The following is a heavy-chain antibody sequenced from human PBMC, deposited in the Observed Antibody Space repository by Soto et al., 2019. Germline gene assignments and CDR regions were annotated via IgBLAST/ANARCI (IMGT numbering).Heavy chain of an antibody. CDR1: GDSVSSTTYY. CDR3: ARQSVIPATPTNWFET. J-gene: IGHJ5*02. D-gene: IGHD2-15*01. V-gene: IGHV4-39*01. CDR2: IFTRWDT. Sequence: QLQLQESGPGLVKPSETLSLTCTVSGDSVSSTTYYWAWIRQSPGRRLEWIGTIFTRWDTYYNPALKRRLTISVHTSNNQFSPLLNSVTAEDTAVYYCARQSVIPATPTNWFETWGQGTLVTVSS.